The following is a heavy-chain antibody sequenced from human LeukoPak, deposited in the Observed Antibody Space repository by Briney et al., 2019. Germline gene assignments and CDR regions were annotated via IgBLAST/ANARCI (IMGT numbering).Heavy chain of an antibody. CDR2: IYYSGST. CDR1: GGSISSYH. D-gene: IGHD2-15*01. Sequence: SETLSLTCTVSGGSISSYHWSWIRQPPGKGLEWIGYIYYSGSTNYNPSLKSRVTISVDTSKNQFSLKLSSVTAADTAVYYCARQGIRWFDPWGQGTLVTVSS. V-gene: IGHV4-59*08. CDR3: ARQGIRWFDP. J-gene: IGHJ5*02.